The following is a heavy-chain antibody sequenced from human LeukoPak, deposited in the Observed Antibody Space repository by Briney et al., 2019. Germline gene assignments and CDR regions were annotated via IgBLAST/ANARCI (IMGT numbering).Heavy chain of an antibody. Sequence: GGSLRLSCAASGFTFSSYAMHWVRQAPGKGLEYVSAISSNGGSTYYANSVKGRFTISRDNSKNTLYLQMGSLRAEDMAVYYCARDGGRAGIFYYYMDVWGKGTTVTVSS. V-gene: IGHV3-64*01. D-gene: IGHD3-16*01. J-gene: IGHJ6*03. CDR1: GFTFSSYA. CDR2: ISSNGGST. CDR3: ARDGGRAGIFYYYMDV.